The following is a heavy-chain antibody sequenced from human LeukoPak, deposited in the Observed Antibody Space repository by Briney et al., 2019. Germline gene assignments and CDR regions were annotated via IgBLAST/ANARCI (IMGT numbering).Heavy chain of an antibody. CDR1: GFTFSIYS. CDR3: ARNPCGIGDY. Sequence: SGGSLRLSCAASGFTFSIYSMNWVRQAPGKGLEWVSFISGSSSSTFYADSVKGRFTVSRDNAKNTLYLQMNSLRDEDTAVYYCARNPCGIGDYWGQGTGVSVSS. CDR2: ISGSSSST. V-gene: IGHV3-48*02. J-gene: IGHJ4*02. D-gene: IGHD1-26*01.